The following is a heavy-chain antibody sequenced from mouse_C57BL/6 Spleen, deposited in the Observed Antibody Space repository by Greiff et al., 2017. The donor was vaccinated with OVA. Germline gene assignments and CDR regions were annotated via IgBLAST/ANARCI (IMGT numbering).Heavy chain of an antibody. D-gene: IGHD2-10*02. CDR2: IYPSDSET. Sequence: QVQLQQPGAELVRPGSSVKLSCKASGYTFTSYWMDWVKQRPGQGLEWIGNIYPSDSETHYNQKFKDKATLTVDKSSSTAYMQLSSLTSEDSAVYYCASGPLLAYDYAMDYWGQGTSVTVSS. J-gene: IGHJ4*01. V-gene: IGHV1-61*01. CDR3: ASGPLLAYDYAMDY. CDR1: GYTFTSYW.